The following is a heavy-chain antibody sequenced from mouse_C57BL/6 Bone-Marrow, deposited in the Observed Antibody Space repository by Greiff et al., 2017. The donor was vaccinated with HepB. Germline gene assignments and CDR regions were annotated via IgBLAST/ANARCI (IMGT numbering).Heavy chain of an antibody. CDR1: GYTFTSYW. CDR2: IYPGSGST. CDR3: ASPLPSTVGDY. J-gene: IGHJ2*01. V-gene: IGHV1-55*01. Sequence: QVQLKQPGAELVKPGASVKMSCKASGYTFTSYWITWVKQRPGQGLEWIGDIYPGSGSTNYNEKFKSKATLTVDTSSSTAYMQLSSLTSEDSAVYYCASPLPSTVGDYWGQGTTLTVSS. D-gene: IGHD1-1*01.